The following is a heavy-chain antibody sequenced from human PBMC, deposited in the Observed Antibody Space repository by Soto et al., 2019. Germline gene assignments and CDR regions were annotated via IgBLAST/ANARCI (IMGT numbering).Heavy chain of an antibody. CDR1: AGSISSGGYY. CDR3: ARVGRYYDSGVWGGYFEY. CDR2: MYYSGVT. J-gene: IGHJ4*02. Sequence: QVQLQESGPGLVKPSQTLSLTCTVSAGSISSGGYYWSWIRQDPGKGLEWIGYMYYSGVTYYNPSLKSRVTISVETSKNQFSLKLNSVTAADTAVYYCARVGRYYDSGVWGGYFEYWGQGTLVTVSS. D-gene: IGHD3-22*01. V-gene: IGHV4-31*03.